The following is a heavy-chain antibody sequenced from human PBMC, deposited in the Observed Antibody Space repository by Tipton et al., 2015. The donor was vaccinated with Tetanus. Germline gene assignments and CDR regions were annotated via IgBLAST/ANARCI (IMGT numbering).Heavy chain of an antibody. CDR2: IYGGGRST. J-gene: IGHJ4*02. V-gene: IGHV3-23*03. CDR3: ARALPGTSTPPLWYYFDY. CDR1: GFTFSSYA. D-gene: IGHD3-10*01. Sequence: SLRLSCAASGFTFSSYAMSWVRQAPGKGLEWVSVIYGGGRSTYYADSVEGRFTISRDNSKTTLYLQMNSLRADDTAVYYCARALPGTSTPPLWYYFDYWGQGTLVSVSS.